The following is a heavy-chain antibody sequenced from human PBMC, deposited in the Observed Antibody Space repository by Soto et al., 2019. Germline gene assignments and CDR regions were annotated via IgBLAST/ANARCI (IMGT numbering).Heavy chain of an antibody. CDR2: IRTKTNNYAT. CDR3: TAMAGIDY. Sequence: LRLSCAASGFTFSGSGIHWVRQAPGKGLEWVGRIRTKTNNYATAYAASVKGRFTISRDDSKNMAYLQMNSLKTEDTAVYYCTAMAGIDYWGQGTLVTVSS. V-gene: IGHV3-73*01. D-gene: IGHD6-19*01. CDR1: GFTFSGSG. J-gene: IGHJ4*02.